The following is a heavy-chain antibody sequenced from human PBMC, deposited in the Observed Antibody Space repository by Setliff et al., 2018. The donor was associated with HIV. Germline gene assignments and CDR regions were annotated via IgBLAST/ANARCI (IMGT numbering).Heavy chain of an antibody. CDR3: ARHDPEGTLSFGELSSLSNVDS. CDR1: GDSITSSY. J-gene: IGHJ4*02. Sequence: SETLSLTCTVSGDSITSSYWSWIRQPPGKGLEWIGYIYYTGSTTYNNPSLKTRVTLSVDTSKNQFSLAMTSVTSADTAVYYCARHDPEGTLSFGELSSLSNVDSWGLGTLVTVSS. V-gene: IGHV4-59*08. D-gene: IGHD3-10*01. CDR2: IYYTGST.